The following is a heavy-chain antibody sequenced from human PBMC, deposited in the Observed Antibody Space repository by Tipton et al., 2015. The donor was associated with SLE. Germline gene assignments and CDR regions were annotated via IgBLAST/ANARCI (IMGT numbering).Heavy chain of an antibody. D-gene: IGHD6-13*01. CDR3: ARGSSWTYFDY. V-gene: IGHV4-61*02. CDR2: IYTSGST. CDR1: GGPISSGGYY. Sequence: LRLSCTVSGGPISSGGYYWSWIRQPAGKGLEWIGRIYTSGSTNYNPSLKSRVTMSVDTSKNQFSLKLSSVTAADTAVYYCARGSSWTYFDYWGQGTLVTVSS. J-gene: IGHJ4*02.